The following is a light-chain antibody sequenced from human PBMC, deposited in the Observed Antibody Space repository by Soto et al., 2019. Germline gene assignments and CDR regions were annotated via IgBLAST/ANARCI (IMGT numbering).Light chain of an antibody. CDR1: QTISSS. Sequence: EVVMTQSPVTLSVSPGERATLSCRASQTISSSLAWYQQKPGQGPRLLIYGASTRATDIPARFSGSRSGTEFTLTISILQSEDFAVYYCQQYYNWPLTFGKGTRLEIK. CDR3: QQYYNWPLT. J-gene: IGKJ5*01. V-gene: IGKV3-15*01. CDR2: GAS.